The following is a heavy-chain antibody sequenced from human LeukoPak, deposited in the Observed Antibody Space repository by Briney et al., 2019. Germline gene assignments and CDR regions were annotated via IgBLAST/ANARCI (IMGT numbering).Heavy chain of an antibody. Sequence: GGSLRLSCAASGFTFSSYAISWVRQAPGKGLEWVSAISGSGGSTYYADSVKGRFTISRDNSKNTLYLQMNSLRAEDTAVYYCAKADRSTSDAFDIWGQGTMVTVSS. J-gene: IGHJ3*02. D-gene: IGHD2-2*01. CDR2: ISGSGGST. CDR3: AKADRSTSDAFDI. V-gene: IGHV3-23*01. CDR1: GFTFSSYA.